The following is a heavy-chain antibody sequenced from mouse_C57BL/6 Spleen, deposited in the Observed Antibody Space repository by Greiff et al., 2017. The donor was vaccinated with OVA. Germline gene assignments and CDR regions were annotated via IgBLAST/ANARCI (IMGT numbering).Heavy chain of an antibody. CDR3: FTTALNYYAMDY. V-gene: IGHV1-53*01. Sequence: QVQLQQPGTELVKPGASVKLSCKASGYTFTSYWMHWVKQRPGQGLEWIGNINPSNGGTNYNEKFKSKATLTVDKSSSTAYMQLSSLTSEDSAVDYCFTTALNYYAMDYWGQGTSVTVSS. CDR2: INPSNGGT. D-gene: IGHD1-2*01. J-gene: IGHJ4*01. CDR1: GYTFTSYW.